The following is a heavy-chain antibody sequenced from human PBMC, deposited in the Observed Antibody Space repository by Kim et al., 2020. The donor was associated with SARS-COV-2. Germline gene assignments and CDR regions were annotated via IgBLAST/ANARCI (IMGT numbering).Heavy chain of an antibody. CDR2: IIPIFGTA. V-gene: IGHV1-69*13. CDR1: GGTFSSYA. J-gene: IGHJ5*02. D-gene: IGHD3-10*01. Sequence: SVKVSCKASGGTFSSYAISWVRQAPGQGLEWMGGIIPIFGTANYAQKFQGRVTITADESTSTAYMELSSLRSEDTAVYYCARTAMVRGVNNWFDPWGQGTLVTVSS. CDR3: ARTAMVRGVNNWFDP.